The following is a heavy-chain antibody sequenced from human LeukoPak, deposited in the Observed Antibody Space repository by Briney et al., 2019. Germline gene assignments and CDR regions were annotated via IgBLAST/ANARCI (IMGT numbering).Heavy chain of an antibody. CDR2: ISSDGSDK. D-gene: IGHD1-26*01. CDR1: GFNFSTYG. CDR3: AKERLGATTPNPDY. Sequence: GRSLRLSCAASGFNFSTYGMHWVRQAPGKGLEWVAVISSDGSDKYYTDSVKGRFTISRDNSKNTLYLQMSSLRADDTALYYCAKERLGATTPNPDYWGQGTLVTVSS. J-gene: IGHJ4*02. V-gene: IGHV3-30*18.